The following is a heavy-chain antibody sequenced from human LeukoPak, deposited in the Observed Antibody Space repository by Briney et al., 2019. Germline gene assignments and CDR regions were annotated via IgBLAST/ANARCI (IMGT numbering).Heavy chain of an antibody. V-gene: IGHV4-59*08. Sequence: PSETLSLTCTVSGGSISSYYWSWVRQPPGNGLEWVGYIYYSGSTNYNPSLKSRVTISVDTSKNQFSLKLSSVTDADTAVYYCARHDRWELQTYFDYWGQGTLVTVSS. J-gene: IGHJ4*02. CDR2: IYYSGST. D-gene: IGHD1-26*01. CDR1: GGSISSYY. CDR3: ARHDRWELQTYFDY.